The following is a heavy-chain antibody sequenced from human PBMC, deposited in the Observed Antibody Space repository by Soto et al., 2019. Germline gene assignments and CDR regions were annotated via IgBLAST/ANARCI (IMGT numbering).Heavy chain of an antibody. CDR1: GGPISSYY. Sequence: SETLSLTCTVSGGPISSYYWSWIRQPPGKGLEWIGYIYYSGSTNYNPSLKSRVTISVDTSKNQFSLKLSSVTAADTAVYYCARHTGIAAAGHFDYWGQGTLVTVSS. V-gene: IGHV4-59*08. D-gene: IGHD6-13*01. CDR3: ARHTGIAAAGHFDY. CDR2: IYYSGST. J-gene: IGHJ4*02.